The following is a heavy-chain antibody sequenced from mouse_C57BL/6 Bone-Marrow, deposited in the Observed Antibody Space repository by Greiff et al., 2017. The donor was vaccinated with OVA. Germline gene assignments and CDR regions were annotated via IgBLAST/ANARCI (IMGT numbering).Heavy chain of an antibody. CDR2: IDPYDSYT. CDR3: ARSRGTTLYYFDY. J-gene: IGHJ2*01. Sequence: QVQLQQPGAELVMPGASVKLSCKASGYTFTSYWMHWVKQRPGQGLEWIGEIDPYDSYTNYNQKFKGKSTLTVDKSSSTAYMQLSSLTSEDSAVYYCARSRGTTLYYFDYWGQGTTLTVSS. CDR1: GYTFTSYW. D-gene: IGHD1-1*01. V-gene: IGHV1-69*01.